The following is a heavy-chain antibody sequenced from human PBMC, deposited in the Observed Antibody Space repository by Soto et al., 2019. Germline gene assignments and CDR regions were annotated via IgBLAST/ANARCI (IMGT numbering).Heavy chain of an antibody. D-gene: IGHD3-22*01. Sequence: ASVKVSCKASGYTFTSYGIGWVRQAPGQGLEWMGWISAYNGNTNYAQKLQGRVTMTTDTSTSTAYMEQRSLRSDDTAVYYCAAGREYYYDSSGYYYYYGMDVWGQGTTVTVSS. J-gene: IGHJ6*02. CDR2: ISAYNGNT. CDR1: GYTFTSYG. CDR3: AAGREYYYDSSGYYYYYGMDV. V-gene: IGHV1-18*04.